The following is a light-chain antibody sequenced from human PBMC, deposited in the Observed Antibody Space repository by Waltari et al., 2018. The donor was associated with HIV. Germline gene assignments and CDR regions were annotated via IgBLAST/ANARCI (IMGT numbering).Light chain of an antibody. J-gene: IGKJ1*01. Sequence: EIVMTQSPLTHPVTPGEPASISCRSSESLFHITGHNYLVGYLQRPGQSPQRLFYLDSSRAPGVSDRFSGAGAGTEYSRMISRVEAEGVGLYDCMQPLQTPWTFGQGTKVEIK. CDR3: MQPLQTPWT. CDR2: LDS. V-gene: IGKV2-28*01. CDR1: ESLFHITGHNY.